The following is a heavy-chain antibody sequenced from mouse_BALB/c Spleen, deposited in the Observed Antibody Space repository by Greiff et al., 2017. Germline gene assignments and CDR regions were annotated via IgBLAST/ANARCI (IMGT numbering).Heavy chain of an antibody. D-gene: IGHD1-3*01. Sequence: QVQLQRPGAELVKPGASVKLSCKASGYTFTNYWMHWVKQRPGQGLEWIGEINPSNGRTNYNEKFKSKATLTVDKSSSTAYMQLSSLTSEDSAVYYCALNFYFDYWGQGTTLTVSS. V-gene: IGHV1S81*02. CDR2: INPSNGRT. CDR1: GYTFTNYW. CDR3: ALNFYFDY. J-gene: IGHJ2*01.